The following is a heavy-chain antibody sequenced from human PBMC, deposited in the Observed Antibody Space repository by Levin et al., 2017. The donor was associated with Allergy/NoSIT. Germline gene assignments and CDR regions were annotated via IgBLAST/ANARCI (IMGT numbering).Heavy chain of an antibody. CDR3: AKDGAGTYYGIDY. CDR1: GFTFNNYA. J-gene: IGHJ4*02. V-gene: IGHV3-23*01. D-gene: IGHD1-26*01. Sequence: PGESLKISCTASGFTFNNYAMSWVRQAPGKGLEWVSAISTAGSNTYYSDSVKGRFTISRDNSKNTLYLHMNSLRAEDTAVYYCAKDGAGTYYGIDYWGQGSLVTVSS. CDR2: ISTAGSNT.